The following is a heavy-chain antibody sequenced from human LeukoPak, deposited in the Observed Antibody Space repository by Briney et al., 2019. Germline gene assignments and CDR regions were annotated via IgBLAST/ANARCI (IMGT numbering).Heavy chain of an antibody. J-gene: IGHJ4*02. V-gene: IGHV3-23*01. D-gene: IGHD6-19*01. CDR3: AKNSDSSGNPFVY. CDR2: ISGSGGST. CDR1: GFTFSSYA. Sequence: PGGPLRLSCAASGFTFSSYAMSWVRQAPGKGLEWVSAISGSGGSTYYADSVRGRFTISRDNSKNTLYLQMNSLRAEDTAVYYCAKNSDSSGNPFVYWGQGTLVTVSS.